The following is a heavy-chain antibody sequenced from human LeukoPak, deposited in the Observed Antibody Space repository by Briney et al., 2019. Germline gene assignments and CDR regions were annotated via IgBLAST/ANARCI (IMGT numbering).Heavy chain of an antibody. CDR1: GYTFTSYD. J-gene: IGHJ6*03. V-gene: IGHV1-8*03. Sequence: GASVKVSCKASGYTFTSYDINWVRQATGQGLEWMGWMNPNSGNTGYAQKFQGRVTITRNTSISTAYMELSSLRSEDTAVYYCARSPEYSRSYYYYYYMDVWGKGTTVTVSS. D-gene: IGHD6-6*01. CDR2: MNPNSGNT. CDR3: ARSPEYSRSYYYYYYMDV.